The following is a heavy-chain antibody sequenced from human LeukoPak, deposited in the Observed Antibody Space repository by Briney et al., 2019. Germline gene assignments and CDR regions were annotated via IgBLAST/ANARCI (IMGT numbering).Heavy chain of an antibody. CDR3: ASPTTYTGEIAVAAPWYSDL. Sequence: SVKVSCKASGGTFSSYAISWVRQAPGQGLEWMGGIIPIFGTANYAQKFQGRVTITTDESTSTAYMELSSLRSEDTAVYYCASPTTYTGEIAVAAPWYSDLWGRGTLVTVSS. J-gene: IGHJ2*01. CDR1: GGTFSSYA. D-gene: IGHD6-19*01. V-gene: IGHV1-69*05. CDR2: IIPIFGTA.